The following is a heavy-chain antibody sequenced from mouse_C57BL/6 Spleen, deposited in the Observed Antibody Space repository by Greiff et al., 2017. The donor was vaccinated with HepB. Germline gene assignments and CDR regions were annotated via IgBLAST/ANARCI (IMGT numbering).Heavy chain of an antibody. V-gene: IGHV5-17*01. Sequence: EVQGVESGGGLVKPGGSLKLSCAASGFTFSDYGMHWVRQAPEKGLEWVAYISSGSSTTYYADTVKGRFTISRDNAKNTLFLQMTSLRSEDTAMYYCARGLVPWFAYWGQGTLVTVSA. D-gene: IGHD4-1*01. J-gene: IGHJ3*01. CDR2: ISSGSSTT. CDR3: ARGLVPWFAY. CDR1: GFTFSDYG.